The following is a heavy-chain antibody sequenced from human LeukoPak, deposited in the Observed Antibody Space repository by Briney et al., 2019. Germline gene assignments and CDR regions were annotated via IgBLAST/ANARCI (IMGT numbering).Heavy chain of an antibody. CDR2: FDPEDGET. Sequence: ASVKVSCKVSGYTLTELSMHWVRQAAGKGLDGMGGFDPEDGETIYAQKFQGRVTMTEDTRLETAYMDVISLRDEDTAVYYCATMDGIAVAGEVYFDYWGQGTLVTVSS. CDR1: GYTLTELS. V-gene: IGHV1-24*01. D-gene: IGHD6-19*01. J-gene: IGHJ4*02. CDR3: ATMDGIAVAGEVYFDY.